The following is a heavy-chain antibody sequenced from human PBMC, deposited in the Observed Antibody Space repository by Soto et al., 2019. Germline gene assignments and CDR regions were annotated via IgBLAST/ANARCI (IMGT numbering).Heavy chain of an antibody. CDR1: GGYISGTTYP. CDR3: ARGQGAAAGHSNFDY. V-gene: IGHV4-30-2*01. CDR2: IYDSGNT. J-gene: IGHJ4*02. D-gene: IGHD6-13*01. Sequence: SETLRLTCAVSGGYISGTTYPWSWIRQPPGKGLEWIGYIYDSGNTYYNPSLKSQFSISVDRSKNQFSLKLSSVTAADTAVYYCARGQGAAAGHSNFDYWGQGALVTVSS.